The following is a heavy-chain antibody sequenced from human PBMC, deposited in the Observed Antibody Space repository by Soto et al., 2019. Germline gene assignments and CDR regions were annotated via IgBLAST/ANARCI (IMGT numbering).Heavy chain of an antibody. CDR2: IFSAGST. J-gene: IGHJ4*02. V-gene: IGHV3-66*01. CDR1: GFTVSNNY. D-gene: IGHD3-22*01. Sequence: PGGSLRLSCAASGFTVSNNYMTWVRQAPGRGLDWVSIIFSAGSTYYADSVRGRFTISRDNSKNTLYLQMTSLRAEDTAVYYCAEDSYYHDRTGYYIFDYWGQGTLVTVSS. CDR3: AEDSYYHDRTGYYIFDY.